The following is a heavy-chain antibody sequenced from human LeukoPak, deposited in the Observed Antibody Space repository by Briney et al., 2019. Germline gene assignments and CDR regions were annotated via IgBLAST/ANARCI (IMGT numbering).Heavy chain of an antibody. D-gene: IGHD2-15*01. CDR2: IYYSGST. CDR3: ARDIVVVVAATRVNWFDP. Sequence: PSETLPLTCTVSGGSISSSSYYWGWIRQPPGKGLEWIGSIYYSGSTYYNPSLKSRVTISVDTSKNQFSLKLSSVTAADTAVYYCARDIVVVVAATRVNWFDPWGQGTLVTVSS. J-gene: IGHJ5*02. CDR1: GGSISSSSYY. V-gene: IGHV4-39*07.